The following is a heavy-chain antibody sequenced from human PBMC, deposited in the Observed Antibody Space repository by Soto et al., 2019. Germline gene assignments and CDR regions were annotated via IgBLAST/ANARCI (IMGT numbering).Heavy chain of an antibody. CDR3: ARGRYCISTSCYLDY. J-gene: IGHJ4*02. CDR2: TTQDGNDK. V-gene: IGHV3-7*01. D-gene: IGHD2-2*01. CDR1: QFTFSPYY. Sequence: PVWPLRVSCTSSQFTFSPYYMSLVLKNPVKGLEFLAMTTQDGNDKHYVDSVKGRFTISRDNAKNSLYLKMNSLRAEDTAVYYCARGRYCISTSCYLDYWGQGTLVTVSS.